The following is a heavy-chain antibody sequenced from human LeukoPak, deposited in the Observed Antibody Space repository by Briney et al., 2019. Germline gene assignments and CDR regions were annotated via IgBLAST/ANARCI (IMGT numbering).Heavy chain of an antibody. CDR1: GFTLSNYW. D-gene: IGHD2-8*01. V-gene: IGHV3-7*03. J-gene: IGHJ4*02. CDR2: IKQGGSEN. CDR3: ARSRYCTNGICSYFDY. Sequence: GGSLRLSCAASGFTLSNYWMSWVRQAPGKGLEWVANIKQGGSENYYVDSVKGRFTISRDNAKNSLYLQMNSLRAEDTAVYYCARSRYCTNGICSYFDYWGQGTLVTVSS.